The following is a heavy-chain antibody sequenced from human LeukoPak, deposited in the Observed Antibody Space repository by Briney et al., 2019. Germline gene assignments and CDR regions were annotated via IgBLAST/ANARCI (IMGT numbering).Heavy chain of an antibody. V-gene: IGHV3-48*01. D-gene: IGHD1-20*01. CDR2: ISSSSSTI. CDR1: GFTFSSYS. J-gene: IGHJ4*02. CDR3: ASIYNWNYLDY. Sequence: GGSLRLSCAASGFTFSSYSMNWVRQAPGKGLEWVSYISSSSSTIYYADSVKGRFTISRDNAKNSLYLQMNSLRAEDTAVYYCASIYNWNYLDYWGQGTLVTVSS.